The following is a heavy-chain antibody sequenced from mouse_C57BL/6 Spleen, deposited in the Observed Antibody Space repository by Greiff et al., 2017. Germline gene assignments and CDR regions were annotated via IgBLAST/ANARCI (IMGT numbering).Heavy chain of an antibody. CDR2: IHPNSGST. CDR1: GYTFTSYW. V-gene: IGHV1-64*01. D-gene: IGHD2-4*01. J-gene: IGHJ3*01. CDR3: ARGGLGEKGFAY. Sequence: QVHVKQPGAELVKPGASVKLSCKASGYTFTSYWMHWVKQRPGQGLEWIGMIHPNSGSTNYNEKFKSKATLTVDKSSSTAYMQLSSLTSEDSAVYYCARGGLGEKGFAYWGQGTLVTVSA.